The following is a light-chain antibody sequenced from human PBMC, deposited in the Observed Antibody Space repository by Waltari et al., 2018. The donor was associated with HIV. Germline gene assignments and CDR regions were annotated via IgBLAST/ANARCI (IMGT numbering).Light chain of an antibody. CDR1: QSVRSY. V-gene: IGKV3-11*01. CDR3: QQRSSWPLT. Sequence: EIVLTQSPVTLSLSPGERATLSCWASQSVRSYLAWYQQRPDQAPRLLIYDTSNRATGIPARFSGSGSGTDFTLTISSLEPEDFAVYYCQQRSSWPLTLGQGTNVEFK. CDR2: DTS. J-gene: IGKJ1*01.